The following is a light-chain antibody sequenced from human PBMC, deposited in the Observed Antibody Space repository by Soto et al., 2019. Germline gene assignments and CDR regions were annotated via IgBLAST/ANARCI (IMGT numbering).Light chain of an antibody. J-gene: IGKJ5*01. CDR1: QSIRSW. CDR2: DAS. Sequence: DIQMTQSPSTLSASVGDRVTITCRASQSIRSWLAWYQQKPGKAPQLLIYDASNLESGVPSRFSGSGSGTEFTLTISSLQPYYIDTATTEIYALSPHAFGPIT. V-gene: IGKV1-5*01. CDR3: EIYALSPHAFGPIT.